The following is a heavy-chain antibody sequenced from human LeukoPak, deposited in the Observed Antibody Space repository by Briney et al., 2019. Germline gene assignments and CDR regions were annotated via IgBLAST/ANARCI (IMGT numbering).Heavy chain of an antibody. CDR2: IYYSGST. Sequence: SETLSLTXTVSGGSISSYYWSWIWQPPGKGLEWIGYIYYSGSTNYNPSLKSRVTISVDTSKNQFSLKLSSVTAADTAVYYCARAVGSCSGGSCFSVWFDPWGQGTLVTVSS. CDR1: GGSISSYY. V-gene: IGHV4-59*01. D-gene: IGHD2-15*01. CDR3: ARAVGSCSGGSCFSVWFDP. J-gene: IGHJ5*02.